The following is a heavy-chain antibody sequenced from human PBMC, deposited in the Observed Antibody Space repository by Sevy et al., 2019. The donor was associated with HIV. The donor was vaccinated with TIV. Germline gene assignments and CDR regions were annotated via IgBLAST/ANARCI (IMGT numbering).Heavy chain of an antibody. CDR1: EFTFSSYA. CDR3: ARGGYYDSSGYYVDY. J-gene: IGHJ4*02. V-gene: IGHV3-30*04. Sequence: GGSLRLSCAASEFTFSSYAMHWVRQAPGKGLEWVAVISYDGSNKYYADSVKGRFTISRDNSKNTLYLQMNSLRAEDTAVYYCARGGYYDSSGYYVDYWGQGTLVTVSS. D-gene: IGHD3-22*01. CDR2: ISYDGSNK.